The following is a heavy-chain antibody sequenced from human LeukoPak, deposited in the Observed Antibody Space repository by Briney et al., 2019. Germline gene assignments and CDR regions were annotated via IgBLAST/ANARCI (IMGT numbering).Heavy chain of an antibody. J-gene: IGHJ4*02. CDR1: GGSTSSYY. D-gene: IGHD6-19*01. CDR2: SFFSGST. V-gene: IGHV4-59*01. Sequence: SETLSLTCTVSGGSTSSYYWSWIRQPPGKGLEWIGYSFFSGSTNYNPSLKSRVTISLGTSKNQFSLRLNSVTAADTAVYYCARGGLSSGWYGWGQGTLVTVSS. CDR3: ARGGLSSGWYG.